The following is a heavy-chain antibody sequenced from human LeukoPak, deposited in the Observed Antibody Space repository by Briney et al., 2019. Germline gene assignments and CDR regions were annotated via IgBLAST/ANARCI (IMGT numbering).Heavy chain of an antibody. Sequence: GGSLRLSCAASGFTFSSYSMNWVRQAPGKGLEWVAAISTTSGNIYYADSVKGRFTISRDNAKNSLYLQMNSLRAEDTALYYCASSGWGLNYFDNWGQGTLVTVSS. CDR1: GFTFSSYS. J-gene: IGHJ4*02. D-gene: IGHD3-22*01. CDR3: ASSGWGLNYFDN. CDR2: ISTTSGNI. V-gene: IGHV3-21*04.